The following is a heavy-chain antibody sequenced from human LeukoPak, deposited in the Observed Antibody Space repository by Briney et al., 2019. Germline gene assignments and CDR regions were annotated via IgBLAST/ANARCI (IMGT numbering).Heavy chain of an antibody. CDR2: LSDSCGRT. Sequence: GGSLRLLCAVSGITHNHYGMMCARQAPGKALVWVAGLSDSCGRTNHADSVKGRFTISRDNPKNTLYLQMNSLRAEDTAVYFCAKRGVVIRVILVGFHKEAYYFDSWGQGALVTVSS. J-gene: IGHJ4*02. V-gene: IGHV3-23*01. CDR1: GITHNHYG. CDR3: AKRGVVIRVILVGFHKEAYYFDS. D-gene: IGHD3-22*01.